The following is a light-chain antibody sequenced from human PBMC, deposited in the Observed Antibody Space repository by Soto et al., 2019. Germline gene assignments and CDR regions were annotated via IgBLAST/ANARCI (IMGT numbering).Light chain of an antibody. Sequence: DIQMTQSPSTLSSSVVDIVAITFRASQSISRGLAWYQQKPGKAPNLLIYDASTLESGVPSRFSGSGSGTEFTLTISCLHTDDFATYYCQHYSSVWAFGQGTKVDIK. CDR2: DAS. J-gene: IGKJ1*01. CDR1: QSISRG. CDR3: QHYSSVWA. V-gene: IGKV1-5*01.